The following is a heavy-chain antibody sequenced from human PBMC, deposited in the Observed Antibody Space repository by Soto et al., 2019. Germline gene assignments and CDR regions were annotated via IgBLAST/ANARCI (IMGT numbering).Heavy chain of an antibody. CDR1: GGSISSSSYY. CDR3: ARGSGPNDAFDI. D-gene: IGHD2-15*01. V-gene: IGHV4-39*07. J-gene: IGHJ3*02. CDR2: IYYSGST. Sequence: PSETLSLTCTVSGGSISSSSYYWGWIRQPPGKGLEWIGSIYYSGSTNYNPSLKSRVTISVDTSKNQFSLKLSSVTAADTAVYYCARGSGPNDAFDIWGQATMVTVSS.